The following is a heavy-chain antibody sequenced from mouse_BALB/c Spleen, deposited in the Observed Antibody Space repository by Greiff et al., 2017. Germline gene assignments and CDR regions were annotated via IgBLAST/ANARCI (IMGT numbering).Heavy chain of an antibody. V-gene: IGHV3-6*02. CDR3: ARDGTGTGFAY. J-gene: IGHJ3*01. Sequence: EVQLQESGPGLVKPSQSLSLTCSVTGYSITSGYYWNWIRQFPGNKLEWMGYISYDGSNNYNPSLKNRISITRDTSKNQFFLKLNSVTTEDTATYYCARDGTGTGFAYWGQGTLVTVSA. CDR2: ISYDGSN. D-gene: IGHD4-1*01. CDR1: GYSITSGYY.